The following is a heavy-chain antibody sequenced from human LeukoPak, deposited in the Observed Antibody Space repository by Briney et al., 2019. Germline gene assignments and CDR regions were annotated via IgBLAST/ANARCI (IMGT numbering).Heavy chain of an antibody. CDR1: GGSISSSSYY. J-gene: IGHJ4*02. V-gene: IGHV4-39*07. CDR2: IYYSGST. D-gene: IGHD6-19*01. Sequence: PSETLSLTCTVSGGSISSSSYYWGWIRQPPGKGLEWIGSIYYSGSTDYNPSLKSRVTISVDTSKNQFSLKLSSVTAADTAIYYCARGKFIIWSSGWYLDYWGQGTLVTVSS. CDR3: ARGKFIIWSSGWYLDY.